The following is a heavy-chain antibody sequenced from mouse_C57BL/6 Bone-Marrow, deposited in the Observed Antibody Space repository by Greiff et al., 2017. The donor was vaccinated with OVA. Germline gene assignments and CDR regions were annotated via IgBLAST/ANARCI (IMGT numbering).Heavy chain of an antibody. V-gene: IGHV10-1*01. CDR2: IRSKSNNYAT. J-gene: IGHJ2*01. Sequence: GGGLVQPKGSLKLSCAASGFSFNTYAMNWVRQAPGKGLEWVARIRSKSNNYATYYADSVKDRFTISRDDSESMLYLQMNNLKTEDTAMYYCVRQGYDYDLDYWGQGTTLTVSS. D-gene: IGHD2-4*01. CDR3: VRQGYDYDLDY. CDR1: GFSFNTYA.